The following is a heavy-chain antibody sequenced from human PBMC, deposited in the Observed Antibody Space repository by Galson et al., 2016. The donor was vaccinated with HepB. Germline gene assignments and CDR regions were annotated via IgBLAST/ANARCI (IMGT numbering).Heavy chain of an antibody. CDR2: ISRSGNT. D-gene: IGHD2-2*01. CDR1: GDSISSSAW. CDR3: ARVVVIPAAKGFDS. Sequence: SETLSLTCVVSGDSISSSAWWSWVRQSPGKGLEWIGEISRSGNTNYNPSLKSRVTMSIDKSKSQFSLSLSSVTDADTATYYCARVVVIPAAKGFDSWGQGTLFTVSP. V-gene: IGHV4/OR15-8*02. J-gene: IGHJ4*02.